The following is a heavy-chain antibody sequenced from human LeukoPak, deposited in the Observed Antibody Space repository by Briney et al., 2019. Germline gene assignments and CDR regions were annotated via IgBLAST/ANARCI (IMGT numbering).Heavy chain of an antibody. CDR2: ISSSSYI. CDR1: GFTFSSYS. V-gene: IGHV3-21*04. D-gene: IGHD4-17*01. J-gene: IGHJ4*02. CDR3: AKAENTVTTSYFDY. Sequence: GGSLRLSCAASGFTFSSYSMNWVRQAPGKGLEWVSSISSSSYIYYADSVKGRFTISRDNSKNTLYLQMNSLRAEDTAVYYCAKAENTVTTSYFDYWGQGTLVTVSS.